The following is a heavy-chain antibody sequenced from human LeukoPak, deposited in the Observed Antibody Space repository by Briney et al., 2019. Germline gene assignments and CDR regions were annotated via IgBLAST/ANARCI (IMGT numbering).Heavy chain of an antibody. CDR2: INHSGST. CDR1: GGSFSGYY. CDR3: ARKRITMIVVAADPVDY. Sequence: SETLSLTCAVYGGSFSGYYWSWLRQPPGKGLEWIGEINHSGSTNYNPPLKSRVTISVDTSKNQFSLTLSSVTAADTAVYYCARKRITMIVVAADPVDYWGQGTLVTVSS. J-gene: IGHJ4*02. V-gene: IGHV4-34*01. D-gene: IGHD3-22*01.